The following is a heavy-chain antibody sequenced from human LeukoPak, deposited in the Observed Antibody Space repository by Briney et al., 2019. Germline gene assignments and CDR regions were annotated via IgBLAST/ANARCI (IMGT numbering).Heavy chain of an antibody. Sequence: ASVKVSCKASGYTFTSYDINWVRQATGQGLEWMGWMIPNSGNTGYAQKFQGRVTMTRNTSISTAYMELSSLRSEDTAVYYCARGPNYYDSSGSWVDYWGQGTLVTVSS. CDR3: ARGPNYYDSSGSWVDY. J-gene: IGHJ4*02. CDR1: GYTFTSYD. CDR2: MIPNSGNT. V-gene: IGHV1-8*01. D-gene: IGHD3-22*01.